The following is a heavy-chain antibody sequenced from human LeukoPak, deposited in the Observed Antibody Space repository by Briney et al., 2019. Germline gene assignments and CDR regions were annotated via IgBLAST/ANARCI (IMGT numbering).Heavy chain of an antibody. V-gene: IGHV4-59*08. J-gene: IGHJ5*02. Sequence: SETLPLTCAVSGASISSYYWSWIRQPPGKELEWIAYVYYTGSTNYNPSLKSRVTISVDTSKNQFSLNLSSVTAADTAVYYCARYTRNWFDPWGQGTLVTVSS. D-gene: IGHD1-14*01. CDR2: VYYTGST. CDR1: GASISSYY. CDR3: ARYTRNWFDP.